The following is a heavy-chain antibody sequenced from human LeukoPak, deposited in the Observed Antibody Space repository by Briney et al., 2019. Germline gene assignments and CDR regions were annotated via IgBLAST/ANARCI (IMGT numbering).Heavy chain of an antibody. CDR1: GYSISSGYY. CDR3: ARVCSSGRCCDQ. V-gene: IGHV4-38-2*02. CDR2: INHSGST. J-gene: IGHJ4*02. Sequence: SETLSLTCSVPGYSISSGYYWAWMRQPPGKGLEWIGSINHSGSTYYNPSLKSRVTVSVDTSKNQFSLRLSSVTAADTAVYYCARVCSSGRCCDQWGQGTLVTVSS. D-gene: IGHD2-15*01.